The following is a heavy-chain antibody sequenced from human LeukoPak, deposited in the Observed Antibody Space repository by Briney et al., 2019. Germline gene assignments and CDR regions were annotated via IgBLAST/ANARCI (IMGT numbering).Heavy chain of an antibody. CDR2: IIPIFGTA. V-gene: IGHV1-69*05. D-gene: IGHD3-22*01. J-gene: IGHJ4*02. CDR1: GGTFSSYA. CDR3: ARTDSSGYLTDY. Sequence: ASVKVSCKASGGTFSSYAISWVRQAPGQGLEWMGRIIPIFGTANYAQKFQGRVTITTDESTSTAYMELSNLRSEDTAVYYCARTDSSGYLTDYWGQGTLVTVSS.